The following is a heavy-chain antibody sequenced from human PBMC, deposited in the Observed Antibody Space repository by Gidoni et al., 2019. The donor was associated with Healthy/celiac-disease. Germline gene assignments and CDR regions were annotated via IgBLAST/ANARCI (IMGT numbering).Heavy chain of an antibody. CDR3: STDLGDYRDDSYGMDV. CDR1: GFTFSKAW. Sequence: ERQLVESGGGVVKPGGSLRLSCAVSGFTFSKAWMNGVRQAPGKGLEWIARLKSKTDGGTTDYAAPVKGRFTISRDDSKNTLYLQMNSLKTEDTAVYYCSTDLGDYRDDSYGMDVWGQGTTVTVSS. D-gene: IGHD4-17*01. CDR2: LKSKTDGGTT. J-gene: IGHJ6*02. V-gene: IGHV3-15*01.